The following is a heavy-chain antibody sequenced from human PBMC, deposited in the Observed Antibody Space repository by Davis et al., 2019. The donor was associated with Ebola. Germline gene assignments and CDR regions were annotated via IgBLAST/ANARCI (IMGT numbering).Heavy chain of an antibody. J-gene: IGHJ4*02. V-gene: IGHV1-18*04. CDR3: ARPYCYDGSCYPGNNDY. D-gene: IGHD2-15*01. CDR2: ISAYNGDT. Sequence: ASVKVSCKASGYIFSSYGISWVRKAPGQGLEWMGWISAYNGDTSQAQKFQGRVTLTTDTSTSTAYMELRSLRSDDTAMYYCARPYCYDGSCYPGNNDYWGQGTLVTVSS. CDR1: GYIFSSYG.